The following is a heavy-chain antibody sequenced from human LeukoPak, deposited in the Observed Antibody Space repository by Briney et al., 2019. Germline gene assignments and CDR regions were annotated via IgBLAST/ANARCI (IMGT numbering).Heavy chain of an antibody. CDR3: ARVTMVRGVTLYNWFDP. V-gene: IGHV4-39*01. J-gene: IGHJ5*02. CDR2: IYYSGST. Sequence: SETLSLTCTVSGGSISSSSYYWGWIRQPPGKGLEWIGSIYYSGSTYYNPSLKSRVTISVDTSKNQFSLKLSSVTAADTAVYYCARVTMVRGVTLYNWFDPWGQGTLVTVSS. CDR1: GGSISSSSYY. D-gene: IGHD3-10*01.